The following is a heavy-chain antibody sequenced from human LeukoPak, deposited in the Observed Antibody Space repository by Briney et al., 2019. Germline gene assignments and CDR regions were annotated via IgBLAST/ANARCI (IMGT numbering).Heavy chain of an antibody. V-gene: IGHV3-33*01. CDR2: IYSDGSNK. D-gene: IGHD3-3*01. Sequence: PGKSLRLSCAASGFTFSDYGIHWVRQAPGKRLEWVGVIYSDGSNKYFIDSVKGRFTISRDDSKNTVFLQMNSLRVDDTSVYYCARDLKSGYMDSWGQGTLVTVSS. J-gene: IGHJ4*02. CDR3: ARDLKSGYMDS. CDR1: GFTFSDYG.